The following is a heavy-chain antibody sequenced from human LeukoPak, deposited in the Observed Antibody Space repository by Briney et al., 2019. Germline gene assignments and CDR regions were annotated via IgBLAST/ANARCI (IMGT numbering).Heavy chain of an antibody. CDR1: GFTFSSYA. CDR2: ISYDGSNK. CDR3: ARDDVAAPYYFDY. V-gene: IGHV3-30-3*01. D-gene: IGHD6-19*01. Sequence: PGGSLRLSCAASGFTFSSYAMHWVRQAPGKGLEWVAVISYDGSNKYYADSVKGRFTISRDNSKNTLYLQMNSLRAEDTAVYYCARDDVAAPYYFDYWGQGTLVTVSS. J-gene: IGHJ4*02.